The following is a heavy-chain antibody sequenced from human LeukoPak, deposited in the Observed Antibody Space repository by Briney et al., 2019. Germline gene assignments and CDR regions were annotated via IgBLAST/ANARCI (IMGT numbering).Heavy chain of an antibody. Sequence: GASVKVSCKASGYTFTGFYIHWVRQAPGQGLEWMGGIIPIFGTANYAQKFQGRVTITTDESTSTAYMELSSLRSEDTAVYYRARDGQGGQLRDWGLNYWGQGTLVTVSS. CDR3: ARDGQGGQLRDWGLNY. J-gene: IGHJ4*02. V-gene: IGHV1-69*05. CDR1: GYTFTGFY. CDR2: IIPIFGTA. D-gene: IGHD3/OR15-3a*01.